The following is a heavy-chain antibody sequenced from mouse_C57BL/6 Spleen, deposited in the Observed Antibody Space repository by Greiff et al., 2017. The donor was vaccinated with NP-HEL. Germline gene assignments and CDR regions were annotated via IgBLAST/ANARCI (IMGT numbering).Heavy chain of an antibody. Sequence: QVQLQQSGAELVRPGTSVKVSCKASGYAFTNYLIEWVKQRPGQGLEWIGVINPGSGGTNYNEKFKGKATLTADKSSSTAYMQLSSLTSEDSAVYFCARDGYYTFFDYWGQGTTLTVSS. V-gene: IGHV1-54*01. J-gene: IGHJ2*01. CDR2: INPGSGGT. CDR1: GYAFTNYL. D-gene: IGHD2-3*01. CDR3: ARDGYYTFFDY.